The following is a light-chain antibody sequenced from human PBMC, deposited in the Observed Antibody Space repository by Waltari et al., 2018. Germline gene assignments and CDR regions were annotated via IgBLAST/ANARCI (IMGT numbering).Light chain of an antibody. V-gene: IGLV2-23*01. CDR1: SSDIASYNL. Sequence: QSALTQPASVSGSPGQSITIPSTGTSSDIASYNLVSWYQQHPGKAPKLMIYEGSKRPSGVSNRFSGSKSGNTASLTISGLQAEDEANYYCCSYAGNGAYVFGTGTKVTVL. CDR2: EGS. J-gene: IGLJ1*01. CDR3: CSYAGNGAYV.